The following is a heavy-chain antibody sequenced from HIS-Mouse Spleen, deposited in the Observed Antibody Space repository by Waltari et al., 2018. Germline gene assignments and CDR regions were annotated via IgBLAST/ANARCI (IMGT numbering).Heavy chain of an antibody. D-gene: IGHD6-19*01. CDR2: IDWDDDK. CDR3: ARIAEGYSSGWYAFDY. J-gene: IGHJ4*02. Sequence: VTLRESGPALVKPTQTLTLTCTFSWFSLSTSGMCLSWNRQPPGKALEWLARIDWDDDKYYSTSLKTRLTISKDTSKNQVVLTMTNMDPVDTATYYCARIAEGYSSGWYAFDYWGQGTLVTVSS. V-gene: IGHV2-70*11. CDR1: WFSLSTSGMC.